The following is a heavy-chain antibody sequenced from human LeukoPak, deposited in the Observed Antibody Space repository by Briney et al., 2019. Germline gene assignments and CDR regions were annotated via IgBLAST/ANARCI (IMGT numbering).Heavy chain of an antibody. D-gene: IGHD3-10*01. CDR3: ARAEAVPLWFGELTGPFDP. CDR2: IKQDGSEK. V-gene: IGHV3-7*01. CDR1: GFTFSSYW. Sequence: GGSLRLSCAASGFTFSSYWMSWVRQAPGKGLEWVANIKQDGSEKYYVDSVKGRFTISRDNAKNSLYLQMNSLRAEDTAVYYCARAEAVPLWFGELTGPFDPWGQGTLVTVSS. J-gene: IGHJ5*02.